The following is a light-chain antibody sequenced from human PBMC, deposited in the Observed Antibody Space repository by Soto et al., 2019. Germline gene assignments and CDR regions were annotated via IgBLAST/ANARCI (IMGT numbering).Light chain of an antibody. CDR2: SDN. CDR1: SSNIGTNT. J-gene: IGLJ2*01. CDR3: AAWDVSLVV. Sequence: QSALTQPPSASGTPGQRVTISCSGSSSNIGTNTVIWYQQLPGAAPKLLIYSDNQRPSGVPDRFAGSKSGTSASLAISGLQSEDEADYYCAAWDVSLVVFGGGTKVTV. V-gene: IGLV1-44*01.